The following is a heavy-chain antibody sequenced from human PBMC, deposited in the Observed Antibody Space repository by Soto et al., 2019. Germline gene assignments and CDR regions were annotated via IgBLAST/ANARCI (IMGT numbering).Heavy chain of an antibody. D-gene: IGHD2-15*01. CDR2: INAGNGNT. V-gene: IGHV1-3*01. CDR1: GYTFTSYA. J-gene: IGHJ5*02. Sequence: QVQLVQSGAEVKKPGASVKVSCKASGYTFTSYAMHWVRQAPGQRLEWMGWINAGNGNTKYSQKFQGRVTITRDTSASTAYRELSSLRAEDTAVYYCAREEGYCSGGSCYSPGRFDPWGQGTLVTVSS. CDR3: AREEGYCSGGSCYSPGRFDP.